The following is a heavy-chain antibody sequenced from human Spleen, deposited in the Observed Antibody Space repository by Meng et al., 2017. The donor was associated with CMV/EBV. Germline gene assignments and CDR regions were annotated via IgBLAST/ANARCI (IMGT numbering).Heavy chain of an antibody. CDR2: ISSRGDER. CDR3: ARGLPITIIGVADYYYGLDV. J-gene: IGHJ6*02. D-gene: IGHD3-3*01. V-gene: IGHV3-48*03. Sequence: GESLKISCAASGFTFSSFEMNWVRQAPGKGLEWVSHISSRGDERYYADSVKGRFTVSRDNAKNSLFLRMNSLRAEDTAVYYCARGLPITIIGVADYYYGLDVWGQGTTVTVSS. CDR1: GFTFSSFE.